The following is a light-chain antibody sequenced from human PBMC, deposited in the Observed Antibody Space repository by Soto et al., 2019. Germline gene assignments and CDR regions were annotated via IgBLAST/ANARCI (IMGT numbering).Light chain of an antibody. CDR3: QQRSNWPPTWT. Sequence: VLTQSPGTLSLSPGESATLSCRASQTVSITYLTWYQQKPGQAPRLLIFGASKRATGIPDRFSGSGFGTEFTLTISSLQPEDFAVYYCQQRSNWPPTWTFGQGTKVDIK. J-gene: IGKJ1*01. V-gene: IGKV3D-20*02. CDR1: QTVSITY. CDR2: GAS.